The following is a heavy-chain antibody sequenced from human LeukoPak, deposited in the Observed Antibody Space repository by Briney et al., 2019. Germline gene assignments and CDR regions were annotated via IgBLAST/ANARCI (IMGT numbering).Heavy chain of an antibody. CDR2: IRSKTSGGTT. V-gene: IGHV3-49*04. Sequence: PGGSLRLSCTASGFTFGDYAMSWVRQAPGKGLDWIGFIRSKTSGGTTEYAASVKGRFTNLRDDSKSIAYLQINSLKTEDTAVYYCTRGDGSGSYWGQGTLVTVSS. CDR3: TRGDGSGSY. J-gene: IGHJ4*02. CDR1: GFTFGDYA. D-gene: IGHD1-26*01.